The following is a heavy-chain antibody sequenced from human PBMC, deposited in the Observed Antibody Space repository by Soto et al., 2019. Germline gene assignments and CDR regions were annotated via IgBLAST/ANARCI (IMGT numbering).Heavy chain of an antibody. Sequence: QVQLQESGPGLVKPSQTLSLTCTVSGGSISSGGYYWSWIRQHPGKGLEWIGYIYYSGSTHYNPSLKSRVXIXVGXSKNQFSLKLSSVTAADTAVYYCASDIAAAGATIYWGQGTLVTVSS. CDR3: ASDIAAAGATIY. CDR2: IYYSGST. V-gene: IGHV4-31*03. J-gene: IGHJ4*02. D-gene: IGHD6-13*01. CDR1: GGSISSGGYY.